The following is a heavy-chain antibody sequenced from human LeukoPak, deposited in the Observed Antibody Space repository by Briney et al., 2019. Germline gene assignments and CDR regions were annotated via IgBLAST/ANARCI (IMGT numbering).Heavy chain of an antibody. CDR3: ARCRTPIMLDAFDI. V-gene: IGHV1-2*02. CDR1: GYTFTSCY. J-gene: IGHJ3*02. D-gene: IGHD3-10*02. Sequence: ASVKVSCKASGYTFTSCYMHWVRQAPGQGLEWMGWINPYSGGTKYAQNFQGRATMTRDTSISTAYMELSSLRSDDTALYFCARCRTPIMLDAFDIWGQGTMVSVSS. CDR2: INPYSGGT.